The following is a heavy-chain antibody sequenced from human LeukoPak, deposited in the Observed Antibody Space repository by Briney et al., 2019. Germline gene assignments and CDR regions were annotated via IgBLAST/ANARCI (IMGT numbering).Heavy chain of an antibody. J-gene: IGHJ4*02. V-gene: IGHV3-23*01. CDR3: AKTTAGYSSGRYPGWPVDY. CDR2: ISGSGGDT. CDR1: GFTFRSYA. D-gene: IGHD6-19*01. Sequence: GGSLRLSCAASGFTFRSYAIYWVRQAPGKGLEWVSGISGSGGDTYFADSVKGRFTISRDNSKNTVFLQMDSLRAQVTAVDYCAKTTAGYSSGRYPGWPVDYWGQGTLVTVSS.